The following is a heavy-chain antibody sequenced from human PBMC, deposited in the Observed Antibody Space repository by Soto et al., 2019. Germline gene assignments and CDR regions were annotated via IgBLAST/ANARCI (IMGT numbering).Heavy chain of an antibody. J-gene: IGHJ4*02. V-gene: IGHV3-7*03. CDR1: GFTLSTYW. D-gene: IGHD1-26*01. Sequence: GGSLRLSCVVSGFTLSTYWLSWVRQAPGKVLEGVANIKEDGSEKYYLDSVKGRFTIYRDNAKNSLYLQMNSLRAEDTAVYYGARDKVLGPTTLDYWGQGTLVNFSS. CDR2: IKEDGSEK. CDR3: ARDKVLGPTTLDY.